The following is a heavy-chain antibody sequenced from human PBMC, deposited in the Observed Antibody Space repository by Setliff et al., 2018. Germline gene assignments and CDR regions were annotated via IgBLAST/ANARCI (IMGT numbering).Heavy chain of an antibody. D-gene: IGHD5-18*01. V-gene: IGHV1-69*05. CDR2: TIPIFGTT. Sequence: SVKVSCKASGGTFSSYGISWVRQAPGQGLEWMGGTIPIFGTTNYAQKFQGRVTIITDESTSTAYMELSSLTSADTAVYYCAREGVDTRSSTDYRYYMDVWGRGTTVTVSS. CDR3: AREGVDTRSSTDYRYYMDV. CDR1: GGTFSSYG. J-gene: IGHJ6*03.